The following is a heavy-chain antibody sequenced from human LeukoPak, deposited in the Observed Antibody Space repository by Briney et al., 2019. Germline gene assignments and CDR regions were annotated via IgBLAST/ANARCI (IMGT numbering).Heavy chain of an antibody. CDR1: GYTFTRHD. Sequence: RASVKVSCKASGYTFTRHDIIWVRQAPGQGLEWMGWISGYTGNTNYAQKLQGRVTMTTDTSTSTAYMELRSLRSDDTAVYYCVVVRDPEGWGQGTLVTVSS. CDR2: ISGYTGNT. V-gene: IGHV1-18*01. J-gene: IGHJ4*02. CDR3: VVVRDPEG. D-gene: IGHD2-21*01.